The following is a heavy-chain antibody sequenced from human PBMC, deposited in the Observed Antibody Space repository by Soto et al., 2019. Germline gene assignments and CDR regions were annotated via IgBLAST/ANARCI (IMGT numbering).Heavy chain of an antibody. V-gene: IGHV3-30-3*01. CDR3: ARDRSSTYYYYGMDL. CDR2: ISYDGSNQ. J-gene: IGHJ6*02. Sequence: PGGSLRLSCAASGFSFSRHGMHWVRQAPGKGLEWVAVISYDGSNQDYADSVKGRFSIPRDNSKNTVYLQMNSLRVEDSAVYYCARDRSSTYYYYGMDLWGQGTTVTVSS. CDR1: GFSFSRHG. D-gene: IGHD6-19*01.